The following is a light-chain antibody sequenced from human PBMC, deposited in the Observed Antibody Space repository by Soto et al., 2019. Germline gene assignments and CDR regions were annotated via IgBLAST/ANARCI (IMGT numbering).Light chain of an antibody. Sequence: EIVLTQSPATLSLSPGERATLSCRASQSIGRFLAWYQHKPGQAPRLLIYDASNRATGIPARFSASGSGTEFTLTISSLQSEDFAVYYCQQYNNWPRTFGQGTKVDIK. CDR3: QQYNNWPRT. CDR1: QSIGRF. J-gene: IGKJ1*01. V-gene: IGKV3D-15*01. CDR2: DAS.